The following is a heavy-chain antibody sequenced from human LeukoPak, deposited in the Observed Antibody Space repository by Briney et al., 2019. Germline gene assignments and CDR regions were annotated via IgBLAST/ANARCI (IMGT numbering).Heavy chain of an antibody. CDR3: ARGLVSSNWPHWFDP. D-gene: IGHD6-13*01. CDR2: ISSIDSTT. J-gene: IGHJ5*02. V-gene: IGHV3-48*03. CDR1: GFTFSNYE. Sequence: PGGSLRLSCAASGFTFSNYEMNWVRQAPGKGLEWVSYISSIDSTTYYADSVKGRFTISRDNAKNSLYLQMNSLRVEDTAVYHCARGLVSSNWPHWFDPWGQGTLVSVSS.